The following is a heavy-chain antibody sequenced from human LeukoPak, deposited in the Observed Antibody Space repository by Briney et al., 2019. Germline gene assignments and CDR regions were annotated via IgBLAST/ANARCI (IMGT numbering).Heavy chain of an antibody. V-gene: IGHV4-59*08. D-gene: IGHD2-15*01. CDR2: IYYSGST. J-gene: IGHJ6*03. CDR1: GGSISSYY. Sequence: PSETLSLTCTVSGGSISSYYWSWIRQPPGKGLEWIGYIYYSGSTSYNPSLKSRVTISVDTSKNQFSLKLSSVTAADTAVYYCARRDRIGYMDVWGKGTTVTISS. CDR3: ARRDRIGYMDV.